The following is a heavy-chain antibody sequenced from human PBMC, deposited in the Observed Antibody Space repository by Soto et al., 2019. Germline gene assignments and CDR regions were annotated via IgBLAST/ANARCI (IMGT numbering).Heavy chain of an antibody. CDR1: GGSISNYY. CDR3: ARAGPLVVPAGISHLDY. Sequence: SETLSLTCSVSGGSISNYYWSWLRQPPGKGLEWIGYIYYNGNTHYNPSLRSRVTMSVDTSKNQFSLTLNSVTAADTAFYYCARAGPLVVPAGISHLDYWGQGSLVTVSS. CDR2: IYYNGNT. J-gene: IGHJ4*02. D-gene: IGHD2-2*01. V-gene: IGHV4-59*01.